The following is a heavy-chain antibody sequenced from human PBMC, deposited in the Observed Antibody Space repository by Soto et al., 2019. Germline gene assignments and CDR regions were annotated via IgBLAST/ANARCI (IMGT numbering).Heavy chain of an antibody. J-gene: IGHJ4*02. CDR3: ARLTLAQDSSGYHIFDY. D-gene: IGHD3-22*01. CDR1: GCSISSGGYS. V-gene: IGHV4-30-2*01. Sequence: PSETLSLTCAVSGCSISSGGYSWSWIRQPPGKGLEWIGYIYHSGSTYYGPSFEGHVTMSVDRSINTAYLEWSSLKASDSAMYYCARLTLAQDSSGYHIFDYWGLGTLVTVSS. CDR2: IYHSGST.